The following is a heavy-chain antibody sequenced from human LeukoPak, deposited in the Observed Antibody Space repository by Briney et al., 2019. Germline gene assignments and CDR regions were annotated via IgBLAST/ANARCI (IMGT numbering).Heavy chain of an antibody. J-gene: IGHJ4*02. CDR3: AEDRGIAAAGRSRMLYYFDY. CDR2: ISYDGSNK. CDR1: GFTFSSYG. V-gene: IGHV3-30*18. Sequence: PGGSLRLSCAASGFTFSSYGMHWVRQAPGKGLEWVAVISYDGSNKYYADSVKGRFTISRDNSKNTLYLQMNSLRAEDTAVYYCAEDRGIAAAGRSRMLYYFDYRGQGTLVTVSS. D-gene: IGHD6-13*01.